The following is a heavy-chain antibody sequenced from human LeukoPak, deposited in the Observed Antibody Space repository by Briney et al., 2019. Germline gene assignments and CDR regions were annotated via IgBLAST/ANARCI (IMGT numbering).Heavy chain of an antibody. Sequence: SETLSLTCTVPGGSISSYYWSWIRQPPGKGLEWIGYIYYSGSTNYNPSLKSRVTISVDTPKNQFSLKLSSVTAADTAVYYCAARYGSGSYYRWGQGTLVTVSS. V-gene: IGHV4-59*01. CDR2: IYYSGST. D-gene: IGHD3-10*01. CDR3: AARYGSGSYYR. CDR1: GGSISSYY. J-gene: IGHJ4*02.